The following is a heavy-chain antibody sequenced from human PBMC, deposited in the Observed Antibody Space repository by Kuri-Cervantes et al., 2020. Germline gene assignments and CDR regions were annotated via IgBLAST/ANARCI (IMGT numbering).Heavy chain of an antibody. V-gene: IGHV1-69*05. CDR3: ARVHYDSSGLTGYLDY. Sequence: SVKVSCKASGGTFSSYAISWVRQAPGQGLEWMGGIIPIFGTANYAQKFQGRVTMTTDTSTSTAYMELRSLRSDDTAVYYCARVHYDSSGLTGYLDYWGKGTLVTVSS. CDR1: GGTFSSYA. D-gene: IGHD3-22*01. CDR2: IIPIFGTA. J-gene: IGHJ4*02.